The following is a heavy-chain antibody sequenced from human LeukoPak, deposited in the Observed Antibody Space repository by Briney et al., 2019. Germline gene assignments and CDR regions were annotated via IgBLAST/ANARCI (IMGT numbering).Heavy chain of an antibody. CDR3: ARDGGTIFGVVIIRAFDI. CDR1: GYTFTGYY. Sequence: VASVKVSCKASGYTFTGYYMHWVRQAPGQGLEWMGWINPNSGCTNYAQKFQGRVTMTRDTSISTAYMELSRLRSDDTAVYYCARDGGTIFGVVIIRAFDIWGQGTMVTVSS. J-gene: IGHJ3*02. CDR2: INPNSGCT. D-gene: IGHD3-3*01. V-gene: IGHV1-2*02.